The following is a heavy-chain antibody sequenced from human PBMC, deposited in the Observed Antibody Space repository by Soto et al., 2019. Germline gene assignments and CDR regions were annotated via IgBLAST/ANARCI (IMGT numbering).Heavy chain of an antibody. D-gene: IGHD6-19*01. CDR1: GFTFSNYA. J-gene: IGHJ4*02. CDR3: AKDRTDYSSGWPFDY. Sequence: EVQLLESGGGLVQPGESLRLACAAPGFTFSNYAMNWVRQAPGKGLEWVPTISATGSNTYYADSVKGRFTLSRDNSRNILYVYMNTLRAEDTALYYCAKDRTDYSSGWPFDYWGQGILVTVSS. V-gene: IGHV3-23*01. CDR2: ISATGSNT.